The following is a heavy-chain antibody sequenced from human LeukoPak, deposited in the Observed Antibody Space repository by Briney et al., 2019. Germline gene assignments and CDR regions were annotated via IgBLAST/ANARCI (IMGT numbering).Heavy chain of an antibody. CDR2: LYPSGST. CDR1: GGSINSGY. CDR3: AGGHYPLEH. J-gene: IGHJ4*02. V-gene: IGHV4-59*01. D-gene: IGHD1-26*01. Sequence: PSETLSPTCSVSGGSINSGYWSWIRQPPGKGLEWIGLLYPSGSTNYNPSLKSRVTISVDTSRTQFSLKLSSMTAADTAVYYCAGGHYPLEHWGQGTLVTVSS.